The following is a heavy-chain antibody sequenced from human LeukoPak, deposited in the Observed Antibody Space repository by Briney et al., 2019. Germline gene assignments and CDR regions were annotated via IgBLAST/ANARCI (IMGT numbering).Heavy chain of an antibody. CDR2: ISGSGGST. Sequence: GGSLRLSCAASGFTFSSYAMSWVRQAPGKGLEWVSAISGSGGSTYYADSVKGRFTISRDNSKNTLYLQMNSLRTEDTAVYYCTTEGRVAGTQHPFDYWGQGTLVTVSS. D-gene: IGHD6-19*01. V-gene: IGHV3-23*01. CDR1: GFTFSSYA. J-gene: IGHJ4*02. CDR3: TTEGRVAGTQHPFDY.